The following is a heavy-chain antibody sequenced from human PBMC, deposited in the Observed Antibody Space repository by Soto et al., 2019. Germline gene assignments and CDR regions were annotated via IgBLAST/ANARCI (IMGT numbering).Heavy chain of an antibody. V-gene: IGHV3-23*01. J-gene: IGHJ4*02. CDR3: AKQPASIRTFDY. D-gene: IGHD2-2*01. Sequence: VVSLRVSWAASGCTFTNYGMSWVLQAPGKGLEWVSTITGGGGGRTNYADSVKGRFTISRDNSKNTLYLQMNSLRAEDTAVYYCAKQPASIRTFDYWGKGALVTVSS. CDR1: GCTFTNYG. CDR2: ITGGGGGRT.